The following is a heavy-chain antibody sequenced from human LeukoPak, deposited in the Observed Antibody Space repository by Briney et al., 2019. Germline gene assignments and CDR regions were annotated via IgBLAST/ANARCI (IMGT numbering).Heavy chain of an antibody. D-gene: IGHD1-26*01. CDR1: GYTFTSYA. Sequence: ASVKVSCKASGYTFTSYAIHWMRQAPGQRLEWMGWINAGYGNTKYSQTFQGRVTITRDTSANTAYMDLSSLRSEDTAVYYCARHYSGNSGWFDPWGQGTLVTVSS. J-gene: IGHJ5*02. CDR2: INAGYGNT. CDR3: ARHYSGNSGWFDP. V-gene: IGHV1-3*01.